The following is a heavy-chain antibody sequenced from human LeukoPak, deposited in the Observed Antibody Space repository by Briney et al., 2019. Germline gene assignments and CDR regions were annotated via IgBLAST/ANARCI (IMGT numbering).Heavy chain of an antibody. CDR1: GFTFSSHR. D-gene: IGHD3-10*01. J-gene: IGHJ4*02. Sequence: PGGSLRLSCAASGFTFSSHRMIWVRPAPGKGLEWVANIKQDGSEKYYVDSVKGRFTISRDNAKNSLYLQMNSLRAEDTAVYYCARTYGSGSLDYWGQGTLVTVSS. CDR2: IKQDGSEK. V-gene: IGHV3-7*03. CDR3: ARTYGSGSLDY.